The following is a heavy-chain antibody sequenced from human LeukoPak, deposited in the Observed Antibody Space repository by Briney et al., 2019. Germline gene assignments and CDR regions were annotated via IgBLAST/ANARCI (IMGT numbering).Heavy chain of an antibody. CDR3: AREGCGSGSYYRWFDP. CDR1: GGSISSYY. J-gene: IGHJ5*02. Sequence: PSETLSPTCTVSGGSISSYYWSWIRQPPGKGLEWIGYIYYSGSTNYNPSLKSRVTISIDTSKSQFSLNLSSVTAADTAVYYCAREGCGSGSYYRWFDPWGQGTLITVSS. D-gene: IGHD3-10*01. V-gene: IGHV4-59*01. CDR2: IYYSGST.